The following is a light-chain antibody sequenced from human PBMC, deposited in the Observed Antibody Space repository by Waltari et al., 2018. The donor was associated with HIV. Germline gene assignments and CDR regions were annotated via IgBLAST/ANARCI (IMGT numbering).Light chain of an antibody. CDR1: RSDIGGYDY. V-gene: IGLV2-14*03. CDR2: DVT. Sequence: QSALTQPASVSGSLGQSITFSCTGTRSDIGGYDYVPWYQQHPGKAPKIIIFDVTNRPSGVSDRFSGSKSGNTASLTISGLQAEDEADYYCTAFTSSSAWLFGGGTKLTVL. J-gene: IGLJ3*02. CDR3: TAFTSSSAWL.